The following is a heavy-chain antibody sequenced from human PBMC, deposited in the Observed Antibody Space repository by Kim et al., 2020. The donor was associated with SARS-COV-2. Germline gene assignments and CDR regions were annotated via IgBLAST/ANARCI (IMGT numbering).Heavy chain of an antibody. Sequence: SETLSLTCAVYGGSFSGYYWSWIRQPPGKGLEWIGEINHSGSTNYNPSLKSRVTISVDTSKNQFSLKLSSVTAADTAVYYCARVFTYYYYGMDVWGQGTTVTVSS. J-gene: IGHJ6*02. D-gene: IGHD3-3*01. CDR3: ARVFTYYYYGMDV. V-gene: IGHV4-34*01. CDR1: GGSFSGYY. CDR2: INHSGST.